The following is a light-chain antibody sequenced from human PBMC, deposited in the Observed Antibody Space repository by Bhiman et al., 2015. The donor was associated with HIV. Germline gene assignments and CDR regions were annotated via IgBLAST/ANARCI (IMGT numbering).Light chain of an antibody. CDR1: SSNIGNNY. CDR3: QSYDASLRGSV. V-gene: IGLV1-51*02. J-gene: IGLJ2*01. CDR2: ENT. Sequence: QSVLTQPPSVSAAPGQKVTISCSGSSSNIGNNYVSWYQQLPGTAPKLLIYENTKRPSGIPDRFSGSKSGTSATLGITGLQAEDEADYYCQSYDASLRGSVFGGGTKLTVL.